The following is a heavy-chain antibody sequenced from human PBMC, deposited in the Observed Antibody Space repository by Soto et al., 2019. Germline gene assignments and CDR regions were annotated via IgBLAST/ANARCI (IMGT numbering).Heavy chain of an antibody. CDR2: IRPDGSEA. V-gene: IGHV3-7*03. CDR1: GFTFRDFY. CDR3: AAWGGHDYNY. D-gene: IGHD4-4*01. J-gene: IGHJ4*02. Sequence: EVQLVQSGGGLVQPGGSLRLSCVGSGFTFRDFYMNWVRQAPGKGLEWVANIRPDGSEANYVESVKGRFTTSRDNAKNSLFLQVNSLRADDSAVYYCAAWGGHDYNYWGQGILVTVSS.